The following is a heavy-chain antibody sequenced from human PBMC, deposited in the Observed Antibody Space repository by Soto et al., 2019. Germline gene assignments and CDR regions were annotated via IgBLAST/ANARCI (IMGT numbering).Heavy chain of an antibody. V-gene: IGHV2-5*02. CDR3: AHSQGSSSNWYYFNS. CDR2: IYWDDDK. CDR1: GFSLSSSKVG. Sequence: ESGPTLVNPTQTLTLTCTFSGFSLSSSKVGVAWIRQPPGRALEWLALIYWDDDKRYSPSLKSRLTIAKDTSKNQVVLTMTNMDPVDTATYFCAHSQGSSSNWYYFNSWGQGALVTVSS. J-gene: IGHJ4*02. D-gene: IGHD6-13*01.